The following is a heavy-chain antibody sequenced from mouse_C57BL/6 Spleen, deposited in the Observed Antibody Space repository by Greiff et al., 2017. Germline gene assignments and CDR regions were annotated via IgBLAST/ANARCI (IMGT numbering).Heavy chain of an antibody. D-gene: IGHD1-1*01. CDR1: GFSLTSYG. V-gene: IGHV2-5*01. J-gene: IGHJ4*01. Sequence: QVQLKESGPGLVQPSQSLSITCTVSGFSLTSYGVHWVRQSPGKGLEWLGEIWRGGSTDYNAAFMSRLSITKDNSKSQVLLKMNSLQADDTAIYYCAKNSLLLGAMDYWGQGTSVTVSS. CDR2: IWRGGST. CDR3: AKNSLLLGAMDY.